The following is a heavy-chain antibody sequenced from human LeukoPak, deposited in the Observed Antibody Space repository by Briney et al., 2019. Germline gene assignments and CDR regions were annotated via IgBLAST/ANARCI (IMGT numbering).Heavy chain of an antibody. CDR2: IYYSGST. CDR3: ARREIAAAEFDY. CDR1: GGSISSSSYY. D-gene: IGHD6-13*01. V-gene: IGHV4-39*07. Sequence: SETLSLTCTVSGGSISSSSYYWGWIRQPPGKGLEWIGSIYYSGSTYYNPSLKSRVTISVDTSKNQFSLKLSSVTAADTAVYYCARREIAAAEFDYWGQGTLVTVSS. J-gene: IGHJ4*02.